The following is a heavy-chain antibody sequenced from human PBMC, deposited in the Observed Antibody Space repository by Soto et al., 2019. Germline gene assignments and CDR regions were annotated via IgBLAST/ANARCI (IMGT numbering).Heavy chain of an antibody. D-gene: IGHD1-26*01. CDR2: IYATGTT. V-gene: IGHV4-4*07. CDR1: GASISGFY. CDR3: VRDGAKTLRDWFDT. Sequence: PSETLSLTCTVSGASISGFYWSWIRKSAGKGLEWIGRIYATGTTDYNPSLKSRVMMSVDTSKKQFSLKLRSVTAADTAVYYCVRDGAKTLRDWFDTCGHASSVTVSS. J-gene: IGHJ5*01.